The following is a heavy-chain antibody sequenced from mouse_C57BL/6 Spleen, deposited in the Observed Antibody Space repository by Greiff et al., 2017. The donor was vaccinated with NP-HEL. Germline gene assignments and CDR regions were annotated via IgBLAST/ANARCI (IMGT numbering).Heavy chain of an antibody. J-gene: IGHJ4*01. Sequence: EVMLVESEGGLVQPGSSMKLSCTASGFTFSDYYMAWVRQVPEKGLEWVANINYDGSSTYYLDSLKSRFIISRDNAKNILYLQMSSLKSENTDTYNCARDSNYNYAMDYWGQGTPVTVSS. CDR2: INYDGSST. CDR3: ARDSNYNYAMDY. V-gene: IGHV5-16*01. D-gene: IGHD2-5*01. CDR1: GFTFSDYY.